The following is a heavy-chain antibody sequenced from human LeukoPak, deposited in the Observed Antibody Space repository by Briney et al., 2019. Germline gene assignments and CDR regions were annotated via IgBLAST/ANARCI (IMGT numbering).Heavy chain of an antibody. CDR1: GGSISSYY. D-gene: IGHD4-17*01. CDR3: ARVRYGDYAREGYYFDY. CDR2: IYYSGST. V-gene: IGHV4-59*12. Sequence: SEALSLTCTVSGGSISSYYWSWIRQPPGKGLEWIGYIYYSGSTYYNPSLKSRVTISVDTSKNQFSLKLSSVTAADTAVYYCARVRYGDYAREGYYFDYWGQGTLVTVSS. J-gene: IGHJ4*02.